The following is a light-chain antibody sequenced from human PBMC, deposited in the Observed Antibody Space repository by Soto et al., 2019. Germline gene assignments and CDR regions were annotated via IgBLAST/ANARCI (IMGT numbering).Light chain of an antibody. CDR1: QSVGSY. CDR3: LQRSIGFT. CDR2: GAS. J-gene: IGKJ3*01. V-gene: IGKV3-11*01. Sequence: EIVLTQSPATLSLSPGERATLSCRASQSVGSYLAWYQQKRGQAPRLLIYGASNRAPGIPARFSGSGSGTDFPLTISSLEPEDFAVYHCLQRSIGFTFGPGTKVDIK.